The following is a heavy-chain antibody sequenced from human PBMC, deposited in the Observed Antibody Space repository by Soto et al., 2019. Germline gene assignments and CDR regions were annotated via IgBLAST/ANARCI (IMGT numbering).Heavy chain of an antibody. CDR2: ISGCGGTT. CDR1: AFTFRSYA. CDR3: ARDQLYYNDISGRPLNAFDV. V-gene: IGHV3-23*01. Sequence: SLRLSCAASAFTFRSYAMSWVRQAPGKGLEWVSNISGCGGTTYYAYSVRGRFTISRDNAKNSLYLQMNSLRAEDTAVYYCARDQLYYNDISGRPLNAFDVWGQGTMVTVSS. D-gene: IGHD3-22*01. J-gene: IGHJ3*01.